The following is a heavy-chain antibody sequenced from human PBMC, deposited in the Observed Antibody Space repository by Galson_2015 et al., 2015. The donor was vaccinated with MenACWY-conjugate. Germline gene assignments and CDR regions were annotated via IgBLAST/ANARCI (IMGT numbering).Heavy chain of an antibody. Sequence: ETLSLTCTVSGGSFSTYYWSWIRQPPGKGLEWIGEIFYGGTIKYNPSLKGRVSISEDTSKNQFSLNLRSVTAADSAVYYCARDENWFDPWGQGTLVTVSS. J-gene: IGHJ5*02. CDR1: GGSFSTYY. CDR3: ARDENWFDP. V-gene: IGHV4-34*12. CDR2: IFYGGTI.